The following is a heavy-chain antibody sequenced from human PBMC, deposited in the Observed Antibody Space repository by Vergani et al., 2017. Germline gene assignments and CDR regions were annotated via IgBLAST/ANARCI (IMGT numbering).Heavy chain of an antibody. Sequence: QMQLVESGGGVIQPGGSLRLSCAASGFTFSSDGMQWVRQAPGKGLEWVALIDFKGNDAYYTDSVRGRFIISRDNSKNTLYLQMNSLRVEDTAVYYCARWGNEKRLDSWGQGTLVTVSS. J-gene: IGHJ5*01. CDR2: IDFKGNDA. V-gene: IGHV3-33*01. CDR1: GFTFSSDG. CDR3: ARWGNEKRLDS. D-gene: IGHD1-1*01.